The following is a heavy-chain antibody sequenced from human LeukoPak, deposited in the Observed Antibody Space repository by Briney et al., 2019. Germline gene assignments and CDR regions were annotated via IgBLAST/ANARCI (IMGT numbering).Heavy chain of an antibody. Sequence: PSQTLSLTCTVSGGSISSGGYCWSWIRQHPGKGLEWIGYIYYSGSTYYNPSLKSRVTISVDTSKNQFSLKLSSVTAADTAVYYCAREALGGYMIYWGQGTLVTVSS. V-gene: IGHV4-31*03. CDR1: GGSISSGGYC. D-gene: IGHD5-24*01. J-gene: IGHJ4*02. CDR2: IYYSGST. CDR3: AREALGGYMIY.